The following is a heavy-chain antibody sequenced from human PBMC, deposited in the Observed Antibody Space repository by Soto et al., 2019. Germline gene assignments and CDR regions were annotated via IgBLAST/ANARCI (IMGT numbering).Heavy chain of an antibody. V-gene: IGHV3-23*01. CDR3: ANLWFGELSPWFDP. CDR1: GFTFSSYA. J-gene: IGHJ5*02. D-gene: IGHD3-10*01. Sequence: GGSLRLSCAASGFTFSSYAMTWVRRAPGKGLEGVSAISGSDGRTYYADSVKGRFTISRDNSKNTLYLQMNSLRAEDTAVYYCANLWFGELSPWFDPWGQGTLVTVSS. CDR2: ISGSDGRT.